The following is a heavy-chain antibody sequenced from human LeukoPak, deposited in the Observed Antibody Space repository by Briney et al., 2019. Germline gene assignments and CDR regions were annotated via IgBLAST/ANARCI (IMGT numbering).Heavy chain of an antibody. Sequence: GESLQISCKGSGSSFTSYWIGWGRQMPGKGLEWMGIIYPGDSDTRYSPSFQGQVTISADKSISTAYLQWSSLKASDTAMYYCAGRISIAAAGDLGYYYYGMDVWGQGTTVTVSS. D-gene: IGHD6-13*01. CDR3: AGRISIAAAGDLGYYYYGMDV. V-gene: IGHV5-51*01. CDR2: IYPGDSDT. CDR1: GSSFTSYW. J-gene: IGHJ6*02.